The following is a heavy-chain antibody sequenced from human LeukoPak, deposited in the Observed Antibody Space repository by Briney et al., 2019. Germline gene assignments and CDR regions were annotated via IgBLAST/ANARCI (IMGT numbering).Heavy chain of an antibody. D-gene: IGHD3-22*01. J-gene: IGHJ4*02. CDR2: ISWNSGSI. V-gene: IGHV3-9*01. CDR3: AKDPNYYDSSGYFDY. CDR1: GFTFDDYA. Sequence: GRSLRLSCAASGFTFDDYAMPWVRQAPGKGLEWVSGISWNSGSIGYADSVKGRFTISRDNAKNSLYLQMNSLRAEDTALYYCAKDPNYYDSSGYFDYWGQGTLVTVSS.